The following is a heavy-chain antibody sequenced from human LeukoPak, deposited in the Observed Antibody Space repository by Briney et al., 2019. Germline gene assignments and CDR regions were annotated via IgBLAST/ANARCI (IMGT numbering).Heavy chain of an antibody. CDR3: AKDTSIGRYCTNGVCSPFDY. D-gene: IGHD2-8*01. CDR1: GFTFSSYA. Sequence: GGSLRLSCAASGFTFSSYAMTWVRQAPGKGLEWVSAISDTGGSTYDADSVKGRFAISRDNSKNTLYLQMNSLRAEDTAVYYCAKDTSIGRYCTNGVCSPFDYWGQGTLVTVSS. CDR2: ISDTGGST. V-gene: IGHV3-23*01. J-gene: IGHJ4*02.